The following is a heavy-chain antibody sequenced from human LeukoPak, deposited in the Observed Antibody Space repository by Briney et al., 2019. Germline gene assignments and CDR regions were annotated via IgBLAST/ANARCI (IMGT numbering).Heavy chain of an antibody. Sequence: ASMKVSCKTSGYTFTGYYIHWVRQDPGQGLEWMGWINANSGGTNYAQKFQGRVTMTRDTSISTTYMDLSRPTSNDTAVYFCARGAPYSSSGFYDFDYWGQGTLVTVSS. CDR2: INANSGGT. V-gene: IGHV1-2*02. CDR3: ARGAPYSSSGFYDFDY. D-gene: IGHD3-22*01. CDR1: GYTFTGYY. J-gene: IGHJ4*02.